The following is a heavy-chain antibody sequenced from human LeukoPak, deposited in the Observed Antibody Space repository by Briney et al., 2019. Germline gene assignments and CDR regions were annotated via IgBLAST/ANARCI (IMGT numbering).Heavy chain of an antibody. J-gene: IGHJ4*02. V-gene: IGHV3-9*01. CDR3: ARGYIDNLGYSPRSAFDN. CDR1: KFTFEDYA. D-gene: IGHD3-22*01. CDR2: INWSSSQI. Sequence: GGSLRLSCAASKFTFEDYAMHWVRQVSGKGLEWVAGINWSSSQIAYADSVKGRFTISRDNTKNSLFLQMNSLIAEDTAVYYCARGYIDNLGYSPRSAFDNWGQGTLVTVSS.